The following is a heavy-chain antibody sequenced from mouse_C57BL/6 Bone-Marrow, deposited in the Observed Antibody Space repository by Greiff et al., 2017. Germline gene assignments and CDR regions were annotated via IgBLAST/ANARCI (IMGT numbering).Heavy chain of an antibody. D-gene: IGHD2-3*01. CDR3: ARDGYFPWFAY. J-gene: IGHJ3*01. CDR2: ISYDGSN. Sequence: ESGPGLVKPSQSLSLTCSVTGYSITSGYYWNWIRQFPGNKLEWMGYISYDGSNNYNPSLKNRISLTRDTSKNQFFLKLNSVTTEDTATYYCARDGYFPWFAYWGQGTLVTVSA. CDR1: GYSITSGYY. V-gene: IGHV3-6*01.